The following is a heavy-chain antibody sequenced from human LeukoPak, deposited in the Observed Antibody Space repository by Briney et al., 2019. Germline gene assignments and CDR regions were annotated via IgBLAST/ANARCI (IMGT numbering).Heavy chain of an antibody. CDR2: INHSGST. CDR1: GGSFSGYY. CDR3: ARSRSQLWFGELRPDAFEI. Sequence: PSETLSLTCAVYGGSFSGYYWSWIRQPPGKGLKWIGEINHSGSTNYNPSLKSRVTISVDTSKNQFSLKLSSVTAADTAVYYCARSRSQLWFGELRPDAFEIWGQGTVVTVSS. J-gene: IGHJ3*02. D-gene: IGHD3-10*01. V-gene: IGHV4-34*01.